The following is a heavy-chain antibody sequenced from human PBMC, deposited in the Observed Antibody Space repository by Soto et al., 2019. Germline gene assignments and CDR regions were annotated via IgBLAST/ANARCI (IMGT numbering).Heavy chain of an antibody. CDR1: GFSFSNAW. CDR3: TSVLDLDY. Sequence: EVQLVESGGGLVQPGGSLRLSCAASGFSFSNAWMHWVRQVPGEGLEWVATISDGGTTINTADSVKGRFTVSRDDAKNTVYLQMNSLRAGDTALYYGTSVLDLDYWGQGTLVTVSS. CDR2: ISDGGTTI. D-gene: IGHD2-8*02. J-gene: IGHJ4*02. V-gene: IGHV3-74*01.